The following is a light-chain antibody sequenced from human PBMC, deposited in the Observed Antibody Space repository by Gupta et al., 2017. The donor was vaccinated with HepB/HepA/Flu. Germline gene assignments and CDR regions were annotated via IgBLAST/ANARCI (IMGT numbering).Light chain of an antibody. CDR2: WAS. CDR3: QQYDSTPPA. V-gene: IGKV4-1*01. Sequence: MTQSPDSLAVSLGERATINCKSSQTVLYSSNNKNYLAWYQQKPGQPPKLLIYWASARESGVPDRFRGSGSGTDFTLTITSLQAEDVAVYYCQQYDSTPPAFGPGTKVEL. CDR1: QTVLYSSNNKNY. J-gene: IGKJ1*01.